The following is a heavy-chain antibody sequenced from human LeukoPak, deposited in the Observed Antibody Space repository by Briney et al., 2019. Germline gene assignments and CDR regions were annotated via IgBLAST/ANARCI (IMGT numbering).Heavy chain of an antibody. V-gene: IGHV4-59*01. D-gene: IGHD3-9*01. J-gene: IGHJ4*02. CDR2: IYYSGST. CDR1: GGSIISYY. CDR3: ARDRGDILTYFDY. Sequence: SETLSLTCTVSGGSIISYYWSWIRQPPGKGLEWIGYIYYSGSTNYNPSLKSRVTISVDTSKNQFPLKLSSVTAADTAVYYCARDRGDILTYFDYWGKGTLVTVSS.